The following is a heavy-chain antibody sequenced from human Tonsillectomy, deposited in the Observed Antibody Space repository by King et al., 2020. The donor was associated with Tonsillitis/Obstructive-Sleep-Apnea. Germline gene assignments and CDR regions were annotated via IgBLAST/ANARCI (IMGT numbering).Heavy chain of an antibody. CDR3: ARAVGWFDP. V-gene: IGHV4-59*01. J-gene: IGHJ5*02. CDR1: GGSISSYY. Sequence: QLQESGPGLVKPSETLSLTCTVPGGSISSYYWSWIRQPPGKGLEWIGYIYYSGSTNYNPSLKSRVTISVDTSKNQFSLKLRSVTAADTAVYYCARAVGWFDPWGQGTLVTVSS. CDR2: IYYSGST.